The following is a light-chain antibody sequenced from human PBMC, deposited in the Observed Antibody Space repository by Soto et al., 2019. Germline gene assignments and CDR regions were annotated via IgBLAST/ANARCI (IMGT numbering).Light chain of an antibody. Sequence: LTQSHSVSESPGKTVTLSCTRSSGSIATSYVQWYQQRPGSAPTTVIYEDRQRPSGVPDRFSGSIDSSSNSASLIISGLETEDEADYYCQSYSTSDVVFGGGTKVTVL. CDR3: QSYSTSDVV. CDR1: SGSIATSY. V-gene: IGLV6-57*04. CDR2: EDR. J-gene: IGLJ3*02.